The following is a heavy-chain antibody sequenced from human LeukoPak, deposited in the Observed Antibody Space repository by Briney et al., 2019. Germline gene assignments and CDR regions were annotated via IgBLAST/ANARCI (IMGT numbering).Heavy chain of an antibody. CDR3: ARSRVWFGEPHDAFDI. V-gene: IGHV1-2*02. J-gene: IGHJ3*02. CDR2: INPNSGGT. D-gene: IGHD3-10*01. Sequence: GASVKVSCKASGYTFTGYYMHWVRQAPGQGLEWMGWINPNSGGTNYAQKFQGRVTMTRDTSISTAYMELSRLRSDDTAVYYCARSRVWFGEPHDAFDIWGQGTMVTVSS. CDR1: GYTFTGYY.